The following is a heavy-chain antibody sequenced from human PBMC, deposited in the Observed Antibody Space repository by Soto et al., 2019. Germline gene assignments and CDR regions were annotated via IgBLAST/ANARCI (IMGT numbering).Heavy chain of an antibody. Sequence: QVQLVEYGGGVVQPGRSLRLSCAASGFTFSSYDMHWVRQAPGKGLERVAVIWYDGSNKYYADSVKGQFTISRDNSKNTLCLQMNSLRAEETAVYYCARDHGAAGRADYFDYWGQGTLVTVSS. CDR3: ARDHGAAGRADYFDY. D-gene: IGHD6-13*01. CDR2: IWYDGSNK. J-gene: IGHJ4*02. V-gene: IGHV3-33*01. CDR1: GFTFSSYD.